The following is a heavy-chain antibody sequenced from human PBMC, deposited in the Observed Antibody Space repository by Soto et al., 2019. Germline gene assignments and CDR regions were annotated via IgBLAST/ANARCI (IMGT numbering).Heavy chain of an antibody. D-gene: IGHD2-15*01. CDR3: AKDPYCSGGSCRPNSATHDAFDI. Sequence: PGGSLRLSCASSGFTFSSYAMSWVRQAPGKGLEWVSAISGSGGSTYYADSVKGRFTISRDNSKNTLYLQMNSLRAEDTAVYYCAKDPYCSGGSCRPNSATHDAFDIWGQGTMVTVSS. CDR2: ISGSGGST. CDR1: GFTFSSYA. J-gene: IGHJ3*02. V-gene: IGHV3-23*01.